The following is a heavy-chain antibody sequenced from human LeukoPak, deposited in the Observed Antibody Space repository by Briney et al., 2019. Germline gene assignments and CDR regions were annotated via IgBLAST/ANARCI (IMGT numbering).Heavy chain of an antibody. CDR2: IYYSGST. D-gene: IGHD6-13*01. Sequence: SETLSLTCTVSGGSISSSSYYWGWIRQPPGKGLEWIGGIYYSGSTYYNPSLKSRVTISVDTSKNQFSLKLSSVTAADTAVYYCARGARYSSSWYHSPHWFDPWGQGTLVTVPS. J-gene: IGHJ5*02. CDR3: ARGARYSSSWYHSPHWFDP. CDR1: GGSISSSSYY. V-gene: IGHV4-39*07.